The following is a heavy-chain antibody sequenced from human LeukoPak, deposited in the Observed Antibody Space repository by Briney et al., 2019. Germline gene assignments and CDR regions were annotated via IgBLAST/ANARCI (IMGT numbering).Heavy chain of an antibody. J-gene: IGHJ4*02. CDR1: GGSITNYY. D-gene: IGHD2-15*01. V-gene: IGHV4-59*12. CDR3: ARSISSYSYFDF. Sequence: SETLSLTCTVSGGSITNYYWTWIRQPPGKGLEWIGHISDSGSANYNATLSSRVAMSLDTSRNQFSLKLRSVTAADTAVYYCARSISSYSYFDFWGQGTLVTVSS. CDR2: ISDSGSA.